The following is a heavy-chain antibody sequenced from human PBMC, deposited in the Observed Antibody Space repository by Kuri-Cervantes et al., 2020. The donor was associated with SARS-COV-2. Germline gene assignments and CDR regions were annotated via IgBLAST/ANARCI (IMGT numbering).Heavy chain of an antibody. D-gene: IGHD6-13*01. Sequence: GGSLRLSCAASGFTFSSYWMSWVRQAPGKGLEWVSAISGSGGSTYYADSVKGRFTISRDNSKNTLYLQMNSLRAEDTAVYYCAKAGYIAAAGAYYYYYMDVWGKGTTVTVSS. CDR1: GFTFSSYW. CDR3: AKAGYIAAAGAYYYYYMDV. CDR2: ISGSGGST. V-gene: IGHV3-23*01. J-gene: IGHJ6*03.